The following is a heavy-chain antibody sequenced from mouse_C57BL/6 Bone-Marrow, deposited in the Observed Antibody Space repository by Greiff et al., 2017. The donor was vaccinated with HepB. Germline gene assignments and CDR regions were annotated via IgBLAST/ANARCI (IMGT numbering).Heavy chain of an antibody. CDR3: ARRAYYSNCFAY. CDR2: IYPGSGST. D-gene: IGHD2-5*01. CDR1: GYTFTSYW. Sequence: QVQLQQPGAELVKPGASVKMSCKASGYTFTSYWITWVKQRPGQGLEWIGDIYPGSGSTNYNEKFKSKATLTVDTSSSTAYMQLSSLTSEDSAVYYCARRAYYSNCFAYWGQGTLVTVSA. V-gene: IGHV1-55*01. J-gene: IGHJ3*01.